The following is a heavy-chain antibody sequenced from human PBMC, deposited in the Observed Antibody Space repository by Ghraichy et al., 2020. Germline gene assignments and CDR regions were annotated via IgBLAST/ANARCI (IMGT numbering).Heavy chain of an antibody. J-gene: IGHJ4*02. Sequence: SETLSLTCTVSGGSISSYYWSWIRQPPGKRLEWIGYIYYSGSTNYNPSLKSRVTISVDTSKNQFSLKLSSVTAADTAVYYCARGASYYDFWSGSAAQFDYWGQGTLVTVSS. CDR3: ARGASYYDFWSGSAAQFDY. CDR2: IYYSGST. CDR1: GGSISSYY. V-gene: IGHV4-59*01. D-gene: IGHD3-3*01.